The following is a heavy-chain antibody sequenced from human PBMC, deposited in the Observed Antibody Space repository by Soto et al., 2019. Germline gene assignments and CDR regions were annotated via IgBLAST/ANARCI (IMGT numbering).Heavy chain of an antibody. Sequence: QVQLVESGGGVVQPGRSLRLSCAASGFTFSSYAMHWIRQAPGKGLEWVAVISYDGSNKYYADSVKGRFTISRDNSKNTLYLQMNSLRAEDTAVYYCARDRSSSWYLWTYYFDYWGQGTLVTVSS. CDR2: ISYDGSNK. J-gene: IGHJ4*02. D-gene: IGHD6-13*01. CDR1: GFTFSSYA. V-gene: IGHV3-30-3*01. CDR3: ARDRSSSWYLWTYYFDY.